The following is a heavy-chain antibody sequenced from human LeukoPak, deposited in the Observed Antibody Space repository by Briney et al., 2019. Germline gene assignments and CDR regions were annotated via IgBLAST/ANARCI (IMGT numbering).Heavy chain of an antibody. V-gene: IGHV3-64*01. J-gene: IGHJ4*02. CDR2: ISSNGGST. CDR3: ARGYDFWSGYWSHSDY. CDR1: GFNFSSYA. Sequence: TGGSLRLSCAASGFNFSSYAMHWVRQAPGKGLEYVSAISSNGGSTYYANSVKGRFTISRDNSKNTLYLQMGSLRAEDMAVYYCARGYDFWSGYWSHSDYWGQGTLVTVSS. D-gene: IGHD3-3*01.